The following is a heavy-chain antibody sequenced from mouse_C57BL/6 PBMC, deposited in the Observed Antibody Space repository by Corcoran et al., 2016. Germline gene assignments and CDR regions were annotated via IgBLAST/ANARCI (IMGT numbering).Heavy chain of an antibody. D-gene: IGHD4-1*01. V-gene: IGHV9-3*01. Sequence: QIQLVQSGPELKKPGETVKISCKASGYTFTTYGMSCVKQAPGKGLKWMGWINTYSGVPTYADDFKGRFAFSLETSASTAYLQINNLKNEDTATYFCARSLLGRTMDYWGQGTSVTVSS. CDR3: ARSLLGRTMDY. CDR1: GYTFTTYG. CDR2: INTYSGVP. J-gene: IGHJ4*01.